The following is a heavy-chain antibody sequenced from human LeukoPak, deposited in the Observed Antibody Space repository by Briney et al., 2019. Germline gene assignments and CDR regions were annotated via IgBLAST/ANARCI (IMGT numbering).Heavy chain of an antibody. CDR2: ISAYNGNT. V-gene: IGHV1-18*01. CDR3: AXXXXXSYYYYGMDV. CDR1: GYTFTSYG. Sequence: ASVKVSCKASGYTFTSYGISWVRQAPGQGLEWMGWISAYNGNTNYAQKLQGRVTMTTDTSTSTAYMELRSLRSDDTAVYYCAXXXXXSYYYYGMDVWGQGTTVTVSS. J-gene: IGHJ6*02.